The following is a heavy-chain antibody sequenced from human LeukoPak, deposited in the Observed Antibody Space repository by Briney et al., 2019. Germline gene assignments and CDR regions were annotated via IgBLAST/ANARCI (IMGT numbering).Heavy chain of an antibody. V-gene: IGHV1-69*05. Sequence: SVKVSCKASGGIISTYGIAWVRQAPGQGLEWMGGIVPPFGRTNYAQKFRGRVTMTTDESSNTVYMELTSLISGDTAVYYCARDFSHAGLDFWGQGTLVSVSS. J-gene: IGHJ4*02. CDR1: GGIISTYG. CDR2: IVPPFGRT. CDR3: ARDFSHAGLDF. D-gene: IGHD1-1*01.